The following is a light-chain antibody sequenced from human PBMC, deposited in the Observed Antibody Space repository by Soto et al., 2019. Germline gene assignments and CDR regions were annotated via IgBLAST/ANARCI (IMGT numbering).Light chain of an antibody. CDR1: SSDVGGYNY. J-gene: IGLJ2*01. V-gene: IGLV2-14*01. CDR3: SSYTSSSPYVV. CDR2: DVS. Sequence: QSVLTQPASVSGSLGQSITISCTGTSSDVGGYNYVSWYQQHPGKAPKLMIYDVSNRPSGVSNRFSGSKSGNTASLTISGLQAEDEADYYCSSYTSSSPYVVFGGGTKVTVL.